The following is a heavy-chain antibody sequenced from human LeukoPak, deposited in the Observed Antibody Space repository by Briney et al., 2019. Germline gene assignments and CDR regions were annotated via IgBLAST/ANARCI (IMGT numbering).Heavy chain of an antibody. D-gene: IGHD3-10*01. CDR2: IYYSGST. CDR3: ARSTMGTLDY. V-gene: IGHV4-31*03. J-gene: IGHJ4*02. CDR1: GGSISSGGYS. Sequence: SETLSLTCTVSGGSISSGGYSWSWIRQHPGKGLEWIGYIYYSGSTYYNPSLKSRVTISVDTSKNQFSLKLSSVTAADTAVYYCARSTMGTLDYWGQGTLVTVSS.